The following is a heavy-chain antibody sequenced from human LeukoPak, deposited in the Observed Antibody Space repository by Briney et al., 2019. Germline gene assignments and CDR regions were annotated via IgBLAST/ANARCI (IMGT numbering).Heavy chain of an antibody. D-gene: IGHD3-22*01. J-gene: IGHJ3*02. CDR3: ATRGDYSDTSGNSYDALDI. CDR1: GGSFSGYY. Sequence: SEALSLTCAVYGGSFSGYYWSWIRQPPGKGLEWIGEINHSGSTNYNPSLKSRVTISADPSKSQFSLKLTSVTAADTAVYYCATRGDYSDTSGNSYDALDIWGQGTMVTVSS. CDR2: INHSGST. V-gene: IGHV4-34*01.